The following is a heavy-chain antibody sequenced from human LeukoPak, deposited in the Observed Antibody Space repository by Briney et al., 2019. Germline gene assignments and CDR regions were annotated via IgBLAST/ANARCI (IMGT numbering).Heavy chain of an antibody. D-gene: IGHD5-18*01. V-gene: IGHV4-59*01. Sequence: PSETLSPTCTVSGGSISSYYWSWIRQPPGKGLEWIGYIYYSGSTNYNPSLKSRVTISVDTSKNQFSLKLSSVTAADTAVYYCARGATAMVLFDYWGQGTLVTVSS. CDR3: ARGATAMVLFDY. J-gene: IGHJ4*02. CDR2: IYYSGST. CDR1: GGSISSYY.